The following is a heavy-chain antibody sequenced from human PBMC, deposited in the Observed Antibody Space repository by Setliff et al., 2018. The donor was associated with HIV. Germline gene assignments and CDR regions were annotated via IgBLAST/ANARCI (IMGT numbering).Heavy chain of an antibody. V-gene: IGHV4-34*01. Sequence: SETLSLTCAVYGGSFSGYYWSWIRQPPGKGLAWIGEINHSGSTNYNPSLNSRVPISVDTSQNPFSLKLSSVTAADTAVYYCARRGSGFFHYYYYMDVWGKGTTVTVSS. CDR1: GGSFSGYY. J-gene: IGHJ6*03. CDR3: ARRGSGFFHYYYYMDV. CDR2: INHSGST. D-gene: IGHD3-10*01.